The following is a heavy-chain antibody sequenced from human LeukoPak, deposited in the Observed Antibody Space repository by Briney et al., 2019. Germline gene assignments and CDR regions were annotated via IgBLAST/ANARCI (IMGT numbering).Heavy chain of an antibody. CDR1: GGSFSGYY. J-gene: IGHJ5*02. D-gene: IGHD3-10*01. CDR2: INHSGST. V-gene: IGHV4-34*01. CDR3: ARGGGMRYYYGSGSPYKT. Sequence: SETLSLTCAVYGGSFSGYYWSWIRQPPGKGLEWIGEINHSGSTNYNPPLKSRVSISVDTSKNQFSLKLSSVTAADTAVYYCARGGGMRYYYGSGSPYKTWGQGTLVTVSS.